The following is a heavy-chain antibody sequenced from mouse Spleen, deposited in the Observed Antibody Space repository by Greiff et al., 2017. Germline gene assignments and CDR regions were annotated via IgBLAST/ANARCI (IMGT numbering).Heavy chain of an antibody. CDR3: SRTVTTGGYALAY. CDR2: IYPANGST. Sequence: VQLQQSVAELVRPGASVKLSCTASGFNFKNTYMHWVKQRPEQGLEWIGRIYPANGSTKYAAKFQGKATITADTSSNTAYLQLRSLTSEDTAIYAGSRTVTTGGYALAYWGQGTPVTVSA. J-gene: IGHJ4*01. V-gene: IGHV14-3*01. D-gene: IGHD2-2*01. CDR1: GFNFKNTY.